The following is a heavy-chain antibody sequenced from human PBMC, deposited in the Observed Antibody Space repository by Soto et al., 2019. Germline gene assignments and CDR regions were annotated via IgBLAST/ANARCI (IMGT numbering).Heavy chain of an antibody. J-gene: IGHJ5*02. D-gene: IGHD2-15*01. CDR3: ARTGYCSGGSCSNWFDP. CDR1: GGSISSSSYY. CDR2: IYYSGSA. V-gene: IGHV4-39*01. Sequence: PSETLSLTCTVSGGSISSSSYYWGWIRQPPGKGLEWIGSIYYSGSAYYNPSLKSRVTISVDTSKNQFSLKLSSVTAADTAVYYCARTGYCSGGSCSNWFDPWGQGTLVTVS.